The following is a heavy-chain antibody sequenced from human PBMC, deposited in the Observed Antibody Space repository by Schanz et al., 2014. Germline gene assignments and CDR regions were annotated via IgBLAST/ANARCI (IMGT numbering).Heavy chain of an antibody. V-gene: IGHV4-30-4*07. CDR2: IYYSGST. Sequence: QVQLQESGPGLVKPSQTLSLTCAVSGGSISSGGYTWSWIRQPPGKGLEWIGYIYYSGSTNYNPPLKSRATKSVDTSKNQSPLKRSSSTAADTAVYYCARQRLRKNGYNFDYWGQGTLVTVSS. D-gene: IGHD6-25*01. J-gene: IGHJ4*02. CDR3: ARQRLRKNGYNFDY. CDR1: GGSISSGGYT.